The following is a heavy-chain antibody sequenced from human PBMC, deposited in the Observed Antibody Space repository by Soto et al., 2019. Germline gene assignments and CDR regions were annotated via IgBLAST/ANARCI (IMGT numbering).Heavy chain of an antibody. Sequence: SETLSLTCAVYGGSFSGYYWSWIRQPPGKGLEWIGEINHSGSTNYNPSLKSRVTISVDTSKNQFSLKLSSVTAADTAVYYCARGDPRYSYGPRHRYFDYWGQGTLVTVSS. CDR3: ARGDPRYSYGPRHRYFDY. CDR2: INHSGST. V-gene: IGHV4-34*01. J-gene: IGHJ4*02. CDR1: GGSFSGYY. D-gene: IGHD5-18*01.